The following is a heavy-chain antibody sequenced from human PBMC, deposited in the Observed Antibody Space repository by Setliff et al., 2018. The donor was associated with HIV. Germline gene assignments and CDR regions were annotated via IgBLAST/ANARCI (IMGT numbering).Heavy chain of an antibody. CDR2: IYKSGTT. CDR3: GRLSETAMASFDS. CDR1: GGSINSYH. J-gene: IGHJ4*02. Sequence: KPSETLSLTCSVSGGSINSYHWSWIRQSPGKGLEWIGYIYKSGTTNYSSSLKSRVTIPADPSKNQFSLKLTSVTAADTAVYYCGRLSETAMASFDSWGQGTLVTVSS. V-gene: IGHV4-4*08. D-gene: IGHD5-18*01.